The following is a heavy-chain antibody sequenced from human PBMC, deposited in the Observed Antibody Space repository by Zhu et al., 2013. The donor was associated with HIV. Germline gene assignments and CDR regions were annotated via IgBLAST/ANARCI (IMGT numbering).Heavy chain of an antibody. D-gene: IGHD3-22*01. CDR1: GHTFVGQY. CDR3: ASYSSGYYYFDS. Sequence: QVQLLQSGAEVKKPGASVKVSCKASGHTFVGQYMHWVRQAPGQGLEWIGWINPDSGATNYAQKFQGRVTITRDTSIRTGHLELSSLRSGDAAIYYCASYSSGYYYFDSWGQGTLVTVSS. CDR2: INPDSGAT. J-gene: IGHJ4*02. V-gene: IGHV1-2*02.